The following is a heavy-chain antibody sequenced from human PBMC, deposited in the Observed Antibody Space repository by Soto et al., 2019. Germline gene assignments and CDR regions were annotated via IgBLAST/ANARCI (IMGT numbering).Heavy chain of an antibody. CDR3: AKSAMVRGVIMANYYYCGMDV. CDR2: ISGSGGST. Sequence: GGSLRLSCAASGFTFSSYAMSWVRQAPGKGLEWVSAISGSGGSTYYADSVKGRFTISRDSSKNTLYLQMNSLRAEDTAVYYCAKSAMVRGVIMANYYYCGMDVWGQGTTVTVSS. D-gene: IGHD3-10*01. V-gene: IGHV3-23*01. J-gene: IGHJ6*02. CDR1: GFTFSSYA.